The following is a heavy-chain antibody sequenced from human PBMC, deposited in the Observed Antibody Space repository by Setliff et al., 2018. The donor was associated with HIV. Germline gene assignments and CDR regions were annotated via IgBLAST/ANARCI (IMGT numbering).Heavy chain of an antibody. Sequence: ASVKVSCKASGYTFTSHTIHWVRQAPGQGLEWMGWINTGNGNTKYSQKFQDRVTITRDTSVSTGYMEVNSLRPEDTAVYYCARDRIPKRGYTYREPDFDSWGQGTLVTVSS. D-gene: IGHD3-16*02. CDR3: ARDRIPKRGYTYREPDFDS. CDR1: GYTFTSHT. CDR2: INTGNGNT. V-gene: IGHV1-3*04. J-gene: IGHJ4*02.